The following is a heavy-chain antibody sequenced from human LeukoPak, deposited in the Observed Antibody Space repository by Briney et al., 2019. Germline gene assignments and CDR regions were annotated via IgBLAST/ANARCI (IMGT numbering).Heavy chain of an antibody. CDR3: ARPAYSGGDCYFYFDY. J-gene: IGHJ4*02. CDR2: IKQDGNVK. Sequence: GGSLRLSCAASGFTFSRYWMSWVRQAPGKGLEWVASIKQDGNVKYYVDSVKGRFTISRGNAKNSLYLQMNSLRAEDTAVYYCARPAYSGGDCYFYFDYWGQGTLVTVSS. V-gene: IGHV3-7*01. CDR1: GFTFSRYW. D-gene: IGHD2-21*02.